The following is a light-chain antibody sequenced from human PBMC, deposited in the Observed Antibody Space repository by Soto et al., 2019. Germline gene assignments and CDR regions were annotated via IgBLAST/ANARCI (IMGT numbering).Light chain of an antibody. J-gene: IGKJ1*01. V-gene: IGKV1-39*01. CDR2: GAS. CDR1: QNSDMY. CDR3: LLDYRYFWA. Sequence: DIHMTQSPASLSASVGGTVTITCRASQNSDMYLNWYQQKPGKAPRVLISGASNLQSGVPSRFSGSGSGTDFTLTISCRQSADFATYYCLLDYRYFWAFGQGTKVDIK.